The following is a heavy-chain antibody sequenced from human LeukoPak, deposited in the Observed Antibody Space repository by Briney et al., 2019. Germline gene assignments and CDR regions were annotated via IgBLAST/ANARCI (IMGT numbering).Heavy chain of an antibody. CDR1: GFTFSSYE. CDR3: ARRKRETIVTTTASQRYFYYSYMDV. Sequence: PGGSLRLSCAASGFTFSSYEMNWVRQAPGKGLEWVSYISSSGSTIYYADSVKGRFTISRDNAKNSLYLQMNSLRAEDTAVYYCARRKRETIVTTTASQRYFYYSYMDVWGKGTTVT. J-gene: IGHJ6*03. D-gene: IGHD5-12*01. V-gene: IGHV3-48*03. CDR2: ISSSGSTI.